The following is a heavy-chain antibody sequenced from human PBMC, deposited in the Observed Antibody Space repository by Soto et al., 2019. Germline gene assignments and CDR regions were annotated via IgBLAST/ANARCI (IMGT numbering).Heavy chain of an antibody. CDR3: ARGTNYDILTGFGYYYYGMDV. Sequence: SVQVSCKASGGTFSSYAISWVRQAPGQGLEWMGGIIPIFGTANYAQKFQGRVTITADESTSTAYMELSSLRSEDTAVYYCARGTNYDILTGFGYYYYGMDVWGQGTTVTVSS. V-gene: IGHV1-69*13. D-gene: IGHD3-9*01. J-gene: IGHJ6*02. CDR2: IIPIFGTA. CDR1: GGTFSSYA.